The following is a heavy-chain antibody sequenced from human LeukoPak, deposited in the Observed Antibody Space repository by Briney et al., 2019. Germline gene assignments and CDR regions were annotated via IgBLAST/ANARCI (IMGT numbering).Heavy chain of an antibody. CDR2: MNPNSGNT. CDR1: GYTFTSYD. J-gene: IGHJ4*02. Sequence: GASVKVSCKASGYTFTSYDINWVRQATGQGLEWMGWMNPNSGNTGYAQKFQGRVTITRNTSISTAYMELGRLTSDDTAVYYCARDQSTSYSSSYNFDYWGQGTLVTVSS. V-gene: IGHV1-8*03. CDR3: ARDQSTSYSSSYNFDY. D-gene: IGHD6-6*01.